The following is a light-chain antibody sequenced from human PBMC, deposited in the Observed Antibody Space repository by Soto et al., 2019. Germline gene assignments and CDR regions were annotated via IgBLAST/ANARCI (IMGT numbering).Light chain of an antibody. CDR1: QSVSSN. V-gene: IGKV3-15*01. CDR3: QQYNNWPRT. Sequence: ESMLTPSPGPLSWYPGERATLSCRASQSVSSNLARYQQKPGQAPRLLIYGASTRATGIPARFSGSGSGTEFTLTISSLQSEDFAVYYCQQYNNWPRTFGQGTKVDIK. CDR2: GAS. J-gene: IGKJ1*01.